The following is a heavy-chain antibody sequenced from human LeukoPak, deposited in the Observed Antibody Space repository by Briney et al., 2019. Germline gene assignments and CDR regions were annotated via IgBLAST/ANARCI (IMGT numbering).Heavy chain of an antibody. CDR1: GFTFSAYA. D-gene: IGHD3-16*02. J-gene: IGHJ5*02. V-gene: IGHV3-23*01. Sequence: GGPLRLSCAASGFTFSAYAMGWVRQAPGKGLEWVSSIKGGGADPFYADSVKGRFTISRDNAKNSLYLQMNSLRAEDTAVYYCAREGPSYDYVWGSYRSGWFDPWGQGTLVTVSS. CDR3: AREGPSYDYVWGSYRSGWFDP. CDR2: IKGGGADP.